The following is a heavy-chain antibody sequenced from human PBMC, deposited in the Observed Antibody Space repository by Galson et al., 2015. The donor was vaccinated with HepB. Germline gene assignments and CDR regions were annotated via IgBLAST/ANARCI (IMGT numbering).Heavy chain of an antibody. D-gene: IGHD1-26*01. V-gene: IGHV1-2*06. CDR1: GYTFTSYY. CDR2: INPNSGGT. CDR3: ARDSGSYYYDY. Sequence: SVKVSCKASGYTFTSYYMRWVRQAPGQGLEWMGRINPNSGGTNYAQKFQGRVTMTRDTSISTAYMELSRLRSDDTAVYYCARDSGSYYYDYWGQGTLVTVSS. J-gene: IGHJ4*02.